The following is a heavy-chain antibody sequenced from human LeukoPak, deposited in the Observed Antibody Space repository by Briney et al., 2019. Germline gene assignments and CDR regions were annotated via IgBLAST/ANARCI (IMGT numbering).Heavy chain of an antibody. CDR2: ISDTGGTT. D-gene: IGHD3-10*01. CDR3: ARDPSGSGYFDY. J-gene: IGHJ4*02. CDR1: GFTYSNYG. Sequence: GGSLRLSCAASGFTYSNYGMSWVRQDPGKGLEWVSGISDTGGTTHYADAVKGRFTISRDNSKNTLSLQMNSLRAEDTAVYYCARDPSGSGYFDYWGQGTLVTVSS. V-gene: IGHV3-23*01.